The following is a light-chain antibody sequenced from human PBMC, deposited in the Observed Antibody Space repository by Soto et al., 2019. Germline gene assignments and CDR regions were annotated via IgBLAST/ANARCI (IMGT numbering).Light chain of an antibody. CDR2: GTY. V-gene: IGKV3-20*01. CDR3: QHYGDSLSIT. CDR1: QSVSSRY. Sequence: EIVLTQSPGTLSLSPGESATLSCRASQSVSSRYLAWYQQKPGQAPRLIISGTYTRATGIPDRFSGRGSGTDFSLTISRLEPGDFAVYYCQHYGDSLSITCGQGTRLEI. J-gene: IGKJ5*01.